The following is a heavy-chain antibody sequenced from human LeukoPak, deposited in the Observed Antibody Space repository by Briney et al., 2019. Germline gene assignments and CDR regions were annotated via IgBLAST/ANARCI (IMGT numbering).Heavy chain of an antibody. CDR1: GFTFSRHW. J-gene: IGHJ4*02. CDR3: AREYYDFWSGYYGGFDY. D-gene: IGHD3-3*01. V-gene: IGHV3-7*01. CDR2: IKQDGSEK. Sequence: GGSLRLSCAASGFTFSRHWMTWVRQAPGKGLEWVANIKQDGSEKYYVDSVKGRFTISRDNAKNSLYLQMNSLRAEDTAVYYCAREYYDFWSGYYGGFDYWGQGNLGTGSS.